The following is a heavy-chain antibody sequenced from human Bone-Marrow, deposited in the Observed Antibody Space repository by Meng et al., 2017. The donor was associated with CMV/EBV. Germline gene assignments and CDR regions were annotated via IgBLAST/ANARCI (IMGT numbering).Heavy chain of an antibody. V-gene: IGHV3-30*02. CDR3: AKGPYDSGPFDY. CDR1: GFNFSTSG. CDR2: IRHDGGPR. J-gene: IGHJ4*02. D-gene: IGHD3-22*01. Sequence: GESLKISCEASGFNFSTSGMNWVRQAPGKGLEWMTFIRHDGGPRFYADSVKGRFTISRDNSKNTVYLQMNSLRPEDTAVYYCAKGPYDSGPFDYWGQGKMVTVSS.